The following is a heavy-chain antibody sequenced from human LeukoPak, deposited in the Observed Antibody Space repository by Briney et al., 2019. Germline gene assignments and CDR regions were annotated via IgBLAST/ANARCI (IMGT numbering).Heavy chain of an antibody. Sequence: SETLSLTCTVSGGSISSYYWSWIRQPPGKGLEWIGYIYYSGSTNCNPSLKSRVTISVDTSKNQFSLKLSSVTAADTAVYYCARGPPYYDILTGFRGLPFDPWGQGTLVTVSS. CDR3: ARGPPYYDILTGFRGLPFDP. D-gene: IGHD3-9*01. V-gene: IGHV4-59*01. J-gene: IGHJ5*02. CDR1: GGSISSYY. CDR2: IYYSGST.